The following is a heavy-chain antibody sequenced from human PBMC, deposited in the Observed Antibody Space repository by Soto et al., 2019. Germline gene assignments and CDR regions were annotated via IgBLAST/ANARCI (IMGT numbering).Heavy chain of an antibody. Sequence: EVQLLESGGGLVQPGGSLRLSCAASGFTFSTYAMSWVRQAPGKGLEWVSDISGSGGSTYYADSVKGRFTISRDNSKNTLYLQMNSLRAEDTAVYYCAKFPTRSPDYGDALFDYWGQGTLVTVSS. V-gene: IGHV3-23*01. CDR2: ISGSGGST. J-gene: IGHJ4*02. D-gene: IGHD4-17*01. CDR3: AKFPTRSPDYGDALFDY. CDR1: GFTFSTYA.